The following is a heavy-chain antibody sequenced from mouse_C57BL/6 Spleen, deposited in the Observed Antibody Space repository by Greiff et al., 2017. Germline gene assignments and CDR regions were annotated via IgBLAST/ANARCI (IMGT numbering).Heavy chain of an antibody. CDR1: GFTFSSYG. V-gene: IGHV5-6*01. D-gene: IGHD2-3*01. CDR2: ISSGSSYT. Sequence: EVKVVESGGDLVKPGGSLKLSCAASGFTFSSYGMSWVRQTPDKRLEWVATISSGSSYTYYPDSVKGRFTISRDNAKNTLYLKMSSLKSEDTAMYYCARQVCDGYYEAWFAYWGQGTLVTVSA. J-gene: IGHJ3*01. CDR3: ARQVCDGYYEAWFAY.